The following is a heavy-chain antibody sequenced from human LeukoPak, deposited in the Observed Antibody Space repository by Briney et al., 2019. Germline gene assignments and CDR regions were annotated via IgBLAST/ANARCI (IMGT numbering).Heavy chain of an antibody. CDR2: IVLDDDK. V-gene: IGHV2-70*01. CDR1: GXSLSTSGMC. D-gene: IGHD2-21*02. CDR3: ARIQVVTAPYYYYYYMDV. Sequence: TLTCTFSGXSLSTSGMCVSWXRQPPVKALEWLALIVLDDDKYYSTSLKTRLTISKDTSKHHLFLTMTNMDPVDTATYYCARIQVVTAPYYYYYYMDVWGKGTTVTVSS. J-gene: IGHJ6*03.